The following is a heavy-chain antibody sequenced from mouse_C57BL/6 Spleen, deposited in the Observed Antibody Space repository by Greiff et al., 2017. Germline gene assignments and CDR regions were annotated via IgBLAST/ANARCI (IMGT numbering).Heavy chain of an antibody. Sequence: QVQLQQSGAELVRPGTSVKVSCKASGYAFTNYLIEWVKQRPGQGLEWIGVINPGRGGTNSNEKFKGKATLTADKASSTAYMQLSSLTSEDSAVSFCARSGVYYGSSYYFDYWGQGTTLTVSS. CDR3: ARSGVYYGSSYYFDY. CDR2: INPGRGGT. V-gene: IGHV1-54*01. J-gene: IGHJ2*01. D-gene: IGHD1-1*01. CDR1: GYAFTNYL.